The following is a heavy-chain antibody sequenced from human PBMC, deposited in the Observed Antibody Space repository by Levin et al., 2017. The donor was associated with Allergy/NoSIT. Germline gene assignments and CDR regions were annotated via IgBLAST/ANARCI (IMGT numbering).Heavy chain of an antibody. CDR2: VNCNSGDT. J-gene: IGHJ4*02. CDR1: GYTFTDYY. Sequence: EASVKVSCKAAGYTFTDYYMHWVRQAPGQGLEWMGWVNCNSGDTNYAQKFQGRVTMTRDTSISTAYLELSSLRSDDTAVYYCARNDYGDYVNNFGYWGQGTLVTVSS. V-gene: IGHV1-2*02. CDR3: ARNDYGDYVNNFGY. D-gene: IGHD4-17*01.